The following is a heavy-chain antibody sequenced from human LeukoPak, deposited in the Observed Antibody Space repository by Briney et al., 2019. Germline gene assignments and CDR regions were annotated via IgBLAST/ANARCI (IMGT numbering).Heavy chain of an antibody. CDR2: INPNSGGT. CDR1: RYTFTGYY. V-gene: IGHV1-2*02. J-gene: IGHJ4*02. Sequence: ASVKVSCKASRYTFTGYYMHWVRQAPGQGLEWMGWINPNSGGTNYAQKFQGRVTMTRDTSISTAYMELSRLRSDDTAVYYCARVQVLRFLEWLATFDYWGQGTLVTVSS. D-gene: IGHD3-3*01. CDR3: ARVQVLRFLEWLATFDY.